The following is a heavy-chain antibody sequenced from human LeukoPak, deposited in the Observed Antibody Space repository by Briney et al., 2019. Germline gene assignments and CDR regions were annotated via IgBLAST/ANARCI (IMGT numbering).Heavy chain of an antibody. J-gene: IGHJ6*04. CDR2: IWYDGSNK. Sequence: GGSLRLSCAASGFTFSSYGMHWVRQAPGKGLEWVAVIWYDGSNKYYADSVKGRFTISRDNSKNTLYLQMNSLRAEDTAVYYCAREQEWNGYENGMDVWGKGTTVTVSS. CDR3: AREQEWNGYENGMDV. V-gene: IGHV3-33*01. D-gene: IGHD5-12*01. CDR1: GFTFSSYG.